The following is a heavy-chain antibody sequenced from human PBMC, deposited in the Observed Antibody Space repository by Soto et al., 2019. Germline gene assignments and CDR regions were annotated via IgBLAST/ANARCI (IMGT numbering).Heavy chain of an antibody. CDR2: ISPFNGNT. V-gene: IGHV1-18*01. Sequence: QVQLVQSGAEVKKPGASVKVSCRSSGYPFTHYGITWVRQAPGQGLEWMGWISPFNGNTNYGQTLQGRVTLTTDTXTNXVYMELRSLRSDDAAVYYCARDQSFDRSYYYGIDFWGQGTTVTVSS. J-gene: IGHJ6*02. D-gene: IGHD3-22*01. CDR1: GYPFTHYG. CDR3: ARDQSFDRSYYYGIDF.